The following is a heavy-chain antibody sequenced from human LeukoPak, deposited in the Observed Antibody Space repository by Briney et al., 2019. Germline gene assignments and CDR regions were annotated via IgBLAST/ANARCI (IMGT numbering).Heavy chain of an antibody. CDR3: ARPMVPQGAGAFDI. Sequence: SETLSLTCAVYGGSFSGYYWSWIRQPPGKGLEWIGEINHSGSTNYNPSLKSRVTISVDTSKNQFSLKLSFVTAADTAVYYCARPMVPQGAGAFDIWGQGTMVTVSS. D-gene: IGHD6-19*01. CDR1: GGSFSGYY. V-gene: IGHV4-34*01. J-gene: IGHJ3*02. CDR2: INHSGST.